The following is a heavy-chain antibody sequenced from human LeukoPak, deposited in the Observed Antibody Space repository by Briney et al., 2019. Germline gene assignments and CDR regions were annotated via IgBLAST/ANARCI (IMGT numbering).Heavy chain of an antibody. CDR3: ARGGTTYYDYVWGSYRIYYFDY. V-gene: IGHV3-7*01. Sequence: PGGSLRLSCAASGFSFRSYGMHWVRQAPGKGLEWVANIKQDGSEKYYVDSVKGQFTISRDNAKNSLYLQMNSLRAEDTAVYYCARGGTTYYDYVWGSYRIYYFDYWGQGTLVTVSS. J-gene: IGHJ4*02. CDR1: GFSFRSYG. CDR2: IKQDGSEK. D-gene: IGHD3-16*02.